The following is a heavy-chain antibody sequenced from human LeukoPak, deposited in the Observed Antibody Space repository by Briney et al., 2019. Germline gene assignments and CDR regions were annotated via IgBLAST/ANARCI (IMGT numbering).Heavy chain of an antibody. CDR3: TTDIGGYSYGYDAFDI. V-gene: IGHV3-11*05. Sequence: GRFSISRDNAENSLYLQMNSLKTEDTAVYYCTTDIGGYSYGYDAFDIWGQGTMVTVSS. J-gene: IGHJ3*02. D-gene: IGHD5-18*01.